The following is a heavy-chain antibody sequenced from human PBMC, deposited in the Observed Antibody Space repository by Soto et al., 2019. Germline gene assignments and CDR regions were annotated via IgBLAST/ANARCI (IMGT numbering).Heavy chain of an antibody. CDR1: GYTFTSYY. CDR3: ARGTGDSSCYYYYYFGMDV. Sequence: ASVKVSCKASGYTFTSYYLHWVRQAPGQGLEWMGIINPSGGSTSYAQKFQGRFTMTRDTSTSPVYMELSSLRSEDTVLYYCARGTGDSSCYYYYYFGMDVWGQGTTVTVSS. D-gene: IGHD3-22*01. V-gene: IGHV1-46*03. J-gene: IGHJ6*02. CDR2: INPSGGST.